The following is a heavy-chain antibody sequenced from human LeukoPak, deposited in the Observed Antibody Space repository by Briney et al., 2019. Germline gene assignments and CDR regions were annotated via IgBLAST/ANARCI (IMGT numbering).Heavy chain of an antibody. CDR3: ARGLRFLEWLDY. CDR1: GFTFSSYS. CDR2: ISSSSSTI. J-gene: IGHJ4*02. D-gene: IGHD3-3*01. V-gene: IGHV3-48*01. Sequence: GGSLRLSCAASGFTFSSYSMNWVRQAPGKGLEWVSYISSSSSTIHYADSVKGRFTISRDNAKNSLYLQMNSLRAEDTAVYYCARGLRFLEWLDYWGQGTLVTVSS.